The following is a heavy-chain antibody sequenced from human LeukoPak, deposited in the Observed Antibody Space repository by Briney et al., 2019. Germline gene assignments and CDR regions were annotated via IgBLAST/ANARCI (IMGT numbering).Heavy chain of an antibody. V-gene: IGHV3-73*01. J-gene: IGHJ4*02. Sequence: GGSLRLSSAASGFTFSGSTMHWVRRASGKGLEWVGRIRSKINNYATAYAASVKGRFTISRDDSNNMAYLQMNSLKTEDTAVYYCSRRDSEGSENWGQGTLVTVSS. CDR3: SRRDSEGSEN. D-gene: IGHD3-10*01. CDR1: GFTFSGST. CDR2: IRSKINNYAT.